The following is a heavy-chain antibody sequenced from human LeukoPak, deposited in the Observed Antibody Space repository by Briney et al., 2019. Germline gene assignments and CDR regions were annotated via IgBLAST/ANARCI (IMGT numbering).Heavy chain of an antibody. V-gene: IGHV3-23*01. J-gene: IGHJ3*01. Sequence: GSLRLSCAASGFTFSNYAMSWVRQAPGKGLEWVSAIVGSASSTFYADSVKGRFTTSRDNSKNTLYLQMNSLRVEDTAVYYCAKEVAEVGTGAFDFWGQGTMVTVSS. CDR3: AKEVAEVGTGAFDF. CDR1: GFTFSNYA. CDR2: IVGSASST. D-gene: IGHD6-13*01.